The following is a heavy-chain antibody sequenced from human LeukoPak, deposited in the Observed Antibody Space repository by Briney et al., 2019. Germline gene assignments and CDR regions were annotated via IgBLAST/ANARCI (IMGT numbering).Heavy chain of an antibody. V-gene: IGHV3-48*01. J-gene: IGHJ5*02. CDR3: ARPIVVVPDNWFDP. Sequence: GGSLRLSCAASGFTFSSYEMNWVRQAPGKGLEWVSYISSSSSTIYYADSVKGRFTISRDNAKNSLYLQMNSLRAEDTAVYYCARPIVVVPDNWFDPWGQGTLVTVSS. D-gene: IGHD2-2*01. CDR2: ISSSSSTI. CDR1: GFTFSSYE.